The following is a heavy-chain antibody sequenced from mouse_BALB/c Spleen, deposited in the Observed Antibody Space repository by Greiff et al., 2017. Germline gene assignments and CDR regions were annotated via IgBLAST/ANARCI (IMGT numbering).Heavy chain of an antibody. Sequence: VQLQQSGAELVKPGASVKLSCKASGYTFTEYTIHWVKQRSGQGLEWIGWFYPGSGSIKYNEKFKDKATLTADKSSSTVYMELSRLTSEDSAVYFCARHEDRFYYYGSEDAMDYWGQGTSVTVSS. D-gene: IGHD1-1*01. CDR3: ARHEDRFYYYGSEDAMDY. J-gene: IGHJ4*01. CDR2: FYPGSGSI. CDR1: GYTFTEYT. V-gene: IGHV1-62-2*01.